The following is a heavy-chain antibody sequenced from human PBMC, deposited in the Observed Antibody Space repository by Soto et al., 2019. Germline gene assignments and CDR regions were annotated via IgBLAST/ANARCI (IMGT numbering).Heavy chain of an antibody. Sequence: AGNGNTKYSQXFQGRVTITRDTSASXXXXXLSSLRSEDTAVYYCARDLYPYSNYYAYYGMDVWGQGTTVTVSS. J-gene: IGHJ6*02. V-gene: IGHV1-3*01. D-gene: IGHD4-4*01. CDR3: ARDLYPYSNYYAYYGMDV. CDR2: AGNGNT.